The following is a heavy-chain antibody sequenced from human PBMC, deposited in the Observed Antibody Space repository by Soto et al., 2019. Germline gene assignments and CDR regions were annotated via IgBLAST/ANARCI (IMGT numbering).Heavy chain of an antibody. CDR3: ARSAGDDFFYYGMDV. J-gene: IGHJ6*02. Sequence: SETLSLTCSVSGASITSHYWNWIRQSAGEGLQWIGRVYARGATNYNPSLKSRVTISGDTSKNQYSLKLTSLTAADTAVYYCARSAGDDFFYYGMDVWGQGTTVTVSS. CDR1: GASITSHY. V-gene: IGHV4-59*10. CDR2: VYARGAT. D-gene: IGHD4-17*01.